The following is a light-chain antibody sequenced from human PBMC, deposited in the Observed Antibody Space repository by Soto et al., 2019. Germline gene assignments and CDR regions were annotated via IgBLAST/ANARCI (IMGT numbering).Light chain of an antibody. CDR3: SSYTSSSTYV. J-gene: IGLJ1*01. V-gene: IGLV2-14*03. CDR1: SSDVGGYNS. Sequence: QSVLTQPASVSGSPGQSITISCTGTSSDVGGYNSVSWYQQHPGKAPKLLIYNVSNRPSGISDRFSGSRSGNTASLTISGRQAEDEADYYCSSYTSSSTYVFGTGTKVTVL. CDR2: NVS.